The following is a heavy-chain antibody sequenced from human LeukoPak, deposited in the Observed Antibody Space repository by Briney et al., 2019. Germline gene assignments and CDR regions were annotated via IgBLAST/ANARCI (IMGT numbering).Heavy chain of an antibody. J-gene: IGHJ6*02. CDR3: ARADYGHYGMDV. CDR1: GGSISSYY. CDR2: IYYSGST. D-gene: IGHD4-17*01. V-gene: IGHV4-59*12. Sequence: PSETLSLTCTVSGGSISSYYWSWIRQPPGKGLEWIGYIYYSGSTNYNPSLKSRVTVSMDKSENQFSLKLTSVTAADTAVYYCARADYGHYGMDVWGQGTTVTVSS.